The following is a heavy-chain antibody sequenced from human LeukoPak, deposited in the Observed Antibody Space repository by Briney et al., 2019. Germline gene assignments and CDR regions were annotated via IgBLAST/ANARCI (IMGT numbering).Heavy chain of an antibody. J-gene: IGHJ4*02. CDR1: GFTCSSYS. CDR3: AKDRDHSAGSDY. CDR2: ISSSSSYI. V-gene: IGHV3-21*01. Sequence: PGGSLRLSCAASGFTCSSYSMNWVRQAPGKGLEWVSSISSSSSYIYYADSVKGRFTISRGNAKNSLYLQMNSLRAEDTAVYYCAKDRDHSAGSDYWGQGTLVTVSS. D-gene: IGHD6-13*01.